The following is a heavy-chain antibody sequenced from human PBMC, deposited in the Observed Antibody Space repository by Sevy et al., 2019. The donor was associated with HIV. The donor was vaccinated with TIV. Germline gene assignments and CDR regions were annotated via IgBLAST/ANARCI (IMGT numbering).Heavy chain of an antibody. CDR3: AKAHADCSGGTCYTAHYYYDMDV. V-gene: IGHV3-30*18. CDR2: ISYAGDKK. D-gene: IGHD2-15*01. Sequence: GGSLRLSCAASGFAFSDYAMHWVRQAPGKGLEWVAAISYAGDKKYFADSVKGRFTVSKDNSKNTLNLEMNSLRAEDTAVYYCAKAHADCSGGTCYTAHYYYDMDVWGRGATVTVSS. CDR1: GFAFSDYA. J-gene: IGHJ6*02.